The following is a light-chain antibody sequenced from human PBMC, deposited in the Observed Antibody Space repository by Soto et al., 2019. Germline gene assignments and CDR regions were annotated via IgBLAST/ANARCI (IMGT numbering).Light chain of an antibody. CDR1: SSDVGGYNR. Sequence: QSALTQPASVTGSPGQSITISCTGTSSDVGGYNRVSWYRQYPSTAPKLILYEVGIRPSGVSDRFSGSKSVNTASLTISGLQPEDEADYYCCAYAGSGTVVFGGGTKLTVL. V-gene: IGLV2-23*02. CDR2: EVG. J-gene: IGLJ3*02. CDR3: CAYAGSGTVV.